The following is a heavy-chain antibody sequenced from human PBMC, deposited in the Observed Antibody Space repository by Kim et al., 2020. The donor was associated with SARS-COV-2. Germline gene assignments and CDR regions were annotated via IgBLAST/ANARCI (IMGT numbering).Heavy chain of an antibody. Sequence: KFQERVTITRDRSTSTAYMELSSLRSEDTAVYYCAAAVYCSSTSCYPFDYWGQGTLVTVSS. D-gene: IGHD2-2*01. V-gene: IGHV1-58*01. J-gene: IGHJ4*02. CDR3: AAAVYCSSTSCYPFDY.